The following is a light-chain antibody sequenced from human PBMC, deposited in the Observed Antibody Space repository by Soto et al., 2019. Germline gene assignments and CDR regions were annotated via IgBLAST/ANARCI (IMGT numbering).Light chain of an antibody. CDR2: GAS. CDR1: QSVSNN. J-gene: IGKJ5*01. Sequence: EIVMTQSPVTLSVSPGERVTLSCRASQSVSNNLAWYQQKSGQAPRLLIYGASTRVTGIPARFSGSGSGTESTLTISSLQFEDFAIYYCQQYDNWPPVTFGQGTRLDIK. V-gene: IGKV3-15*01. CDR3: QQYDNWPPVT.